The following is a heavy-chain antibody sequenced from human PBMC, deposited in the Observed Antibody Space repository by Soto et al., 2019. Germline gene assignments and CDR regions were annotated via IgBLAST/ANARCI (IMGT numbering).Heavy chain of an antibody. CDR3: AKDNLGDMIVEGYYYGMDV. Sequence: PGGSLRLSCAASGFTFSSYAMSWVRQAPGKGLEWVSAISGSGGSTYYADSVKGRFTISRDNSKNTLYLQMNSLRAEDTAVYYCAKDNLGDMIVEGYYYGMDVWGQGTTVTVSS. D-gene: IGHD3-22*01. CDR1: GFTFSSYA. CDR2: ISGSGGST. V-gene: IGHV3-23*01. J-gene: IGHJ6*02.